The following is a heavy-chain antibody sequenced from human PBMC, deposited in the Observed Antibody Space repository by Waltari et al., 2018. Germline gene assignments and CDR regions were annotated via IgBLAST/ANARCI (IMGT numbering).Heavy chain of an antibody. V-gene: IGHV3-53*02. CDR2: IYSGGST. D-gene: IGHD6-13*01. J-gene: IGHJ4*02. CDR1: GFTVSSNY. CDR3: ARAPYSSSWYLHY. Sequence: EVQLVETGGGLIQPGGSLRLSCAASGFTVSSNYMSWVRQAPGKGLEWVSVIYSGGSTYYADSVKGRFTISRDNSKNTLYLQMNSLRAEDTAVYYCARAPYSSSWYLHYWGQGTLVTVSS.